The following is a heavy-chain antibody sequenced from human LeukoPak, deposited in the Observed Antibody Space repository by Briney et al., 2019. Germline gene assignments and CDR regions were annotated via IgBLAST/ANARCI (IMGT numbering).Heavy chain of an antibody. V-gene: IGHV4-59*11. D-gene: IGHD3-16*02. CDR3: ARIYVWGSYRFDY. CDR2: IYYSGST. CDR1: GGSIRSHY. J-gene: IGHJ4*02. Sequence: PSETLSLTCTVSGGSIRSHYWSWIRQPPGKGLEWIGYIYYSGSTNYNPSLKSRVTISLDTSKNQFSLKLSSVTAADTAVYYCARIYVWGSYRFDYWGQGTLVTVSS.